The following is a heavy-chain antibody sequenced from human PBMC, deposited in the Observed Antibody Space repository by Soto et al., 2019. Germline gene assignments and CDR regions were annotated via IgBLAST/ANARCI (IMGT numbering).Heavy chain of an antibody. D-gene: IGHD3-9*01. J-gene: IGHJ4*02. CDR3: VKDYYDTLAGYYGPDY. V-gene: IGHV3-30*18. Sequence: PGGSLRLSCVASGFTFNNYGIHWVRQAPGKGLEWVKVISYDGNTKYYADSVKGRFTISRDNSKNTLYLQLNSLRPEDTAVYYCVKDYYDTLAGYYGPDYWGQGTLVTVSS. CDR2: ISYDGNTK. CDR1: GFTFNNYG.